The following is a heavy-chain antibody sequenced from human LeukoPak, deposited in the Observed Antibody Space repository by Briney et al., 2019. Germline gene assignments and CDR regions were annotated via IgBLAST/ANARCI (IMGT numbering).Heavy chain of an antibody. CDR3: ARGGTKYYFDY. Sequence: PGGSLSLSCAASGFTFRSYAMSWVRQAPGKGLEWVSAISGSGGSTYYADSVKGRFTISRDNSKNTLYLQMNSLRAEDTAVYYCARGGTKYYFDYWGQGTLVTVSS. J-gene: IGHJ4*02. V-gene: IGHV3-23*01. CDR1: GFTFRSYA. D-gene: IGHD3-16*01. CDR2: ISGSGGST.